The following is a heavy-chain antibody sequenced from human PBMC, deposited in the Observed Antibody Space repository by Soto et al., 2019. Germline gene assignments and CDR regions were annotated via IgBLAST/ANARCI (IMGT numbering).Heavy chain of an antibody. J-gene: IGHJ4*02. D-gene: IGHD2-8*01. CDR3: ARGGCTDGVCTYFFDY. Sequence: ASVKVSCKASGYTFSDYYIHWVRQAPGQGLEWMGWINPDSGATKSTQKFQGRVTMTRDTSISTAYMELTSLRSDDTAFYYCARGGCTDGVCTYFFDYWGQGTLVTVSS. CDR1: GYTFSDYY. V-gene: IGHV1-2*02. CDR2: INPDSGAT.